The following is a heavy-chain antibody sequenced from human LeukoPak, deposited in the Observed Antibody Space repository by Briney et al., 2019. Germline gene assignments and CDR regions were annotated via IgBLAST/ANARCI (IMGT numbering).Heavy chain of an antibody. Sequence: GSLRLSCAASGFTFSSYSMNWVRQAPGKGLEWVSSISSSSSYIYYADSVKGRFTISRDNSKNTLYLQMNSLRAEDTAVYYCAKYGSGNDFGYWGQGTLVTVSS. J-gene: IGHJ4*02. D-gene: IGHD1-1*01. CDR1: GFTFSSYS. CDR2: ISSSSSYI. CDR3: AKYGSGNDFGY. V-gene: IGHV3-21*04.